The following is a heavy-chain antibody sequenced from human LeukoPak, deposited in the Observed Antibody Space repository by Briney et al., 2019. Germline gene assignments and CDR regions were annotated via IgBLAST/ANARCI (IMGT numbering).Heavy chain of an antibody. CDR2: INSDGSST. J-gene: IGHJ4*02. Sequence: PGGFLRLSCAASGFTFDDYAMHWVRQAPGKGLVWVSRINSDGSSTSYADSVKGRFTISRDNAKNTLYLQMNSLRAEDTAVYYCARSSYSNGEANDYWGQGTLVTVSS. CDR1: GFTFDDYA. V-gene: IGHV3-74*01. CDR3: ARSSYSNGEANDY. D-gene: IGHD4-11*01.